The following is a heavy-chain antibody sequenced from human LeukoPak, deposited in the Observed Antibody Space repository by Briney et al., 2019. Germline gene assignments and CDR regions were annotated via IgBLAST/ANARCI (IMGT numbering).Heavy chain of an antibody. J-gene: IGHJ4*02. D-gene: IGHD6-6*01. CDR1: GFTFSDHY. Sequence: GGSLRLSCAASGFTFSDHYMSWIRQAPGKGLECVSYISSGGSTTYYTDSVKGRFTISRDNGKNALYLQINSLRAEDTAVYYCAREIAADRGFDSWGQGTLVTVSS. CDR2: ISSGGSTT. V-gene: IGHV3-11*01. CDR3: AREIAADRGFDS.